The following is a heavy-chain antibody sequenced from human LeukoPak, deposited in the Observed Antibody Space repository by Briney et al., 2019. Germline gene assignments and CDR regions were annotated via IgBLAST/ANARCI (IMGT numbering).Heavy chain of an antibody. CDR2: IYYSGST. V-gene: IGHV4-59*08. D-gene: IGHD3-10*01. Sequence: SETLSLTCTVSGGSISSYYWSWIRQPPGKGLEWIGYIYYSGSTNYNPSLKSRVTISVDTSKNQFSLKLSSVTAADTAVYYCAVKGEWFGETFDYWGQGTLVTVSS. CDR3: AVKGEWFGETFDY. CDR1: GGSISSYY. J-gene: IGHJ4*02.